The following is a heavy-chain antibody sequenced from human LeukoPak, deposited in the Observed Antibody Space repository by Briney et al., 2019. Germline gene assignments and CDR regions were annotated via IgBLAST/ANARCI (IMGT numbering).Heavy chain of an antibody. CDR2: IIPIFGTA. Sequence: ASVKVSCKASGGTFSSYAISWVRQAPGQGLEWMGGIIPIFGTANYAQKFQGRVTITADESTSTAYMELSSLRSEDTAVYYCAREGIAARYWFDPWGQGTLVTVSS. D-gene: IGHD6-6*01. J-gene: IGHJ5*02. CDR1: GGTFSSYA. V-gene: IGHV1-69*13. CDR3: AREGIAARYWFDP.